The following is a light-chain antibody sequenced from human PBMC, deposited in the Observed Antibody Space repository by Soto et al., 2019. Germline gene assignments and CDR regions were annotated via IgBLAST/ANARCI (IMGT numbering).Light chain of an antibody. CDR3: QQSYSTPLT. Sequence: DIQMTQSPSSLSASLGYIFTITCXASQSISSYLNWYQQKPGKAPKLLIYAASSLQSGVPSRFSGSGSGTDFTLTISSLQPEDFATYYCQQSYSTPLTFGGGTKVDI. CDR1: QSISSY. V-gene: IGKV1-39*01. J-gene: IGKJ4*01. CDR2: AAS.